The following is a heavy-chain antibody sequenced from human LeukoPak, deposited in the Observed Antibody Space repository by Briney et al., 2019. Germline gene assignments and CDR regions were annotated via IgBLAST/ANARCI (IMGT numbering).Heavy chain of an antibody. CDR1: GFSVSSNY. Sequence: PGGSLRLSCAASGFSVSSNYMSWVRQCPGKGLEWVSIIYSSGSTYYPDSLKGRFTISRDNSKNTLYLQVNSLRAEDTAIYYCARVSVTTTSDAFDIWGQGTMVTVSS. J-gene: IGHJ3*02. CDR2: IYSSGST. V-gene: IGHV3-53*01. CDR3: ARVSVTTTSDAFDI. D-gene: IGHD4-17*01.